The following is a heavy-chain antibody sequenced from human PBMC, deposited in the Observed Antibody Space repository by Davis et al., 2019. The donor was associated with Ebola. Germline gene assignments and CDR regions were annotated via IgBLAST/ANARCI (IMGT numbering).Heavy chain of an antibody. J-gene: IGHJ6*04. CDR2: IYPGDSDT. D-gene: IGHD2-2*01. Sequence: GESLKISCKGSGYSFSSYWIGWVRQMPGKGLEWMGIIYPGDSDTRYSPSFQGQVTISADKSINTAYLQWSSLRAEDTAVYYCARAPCSTSSCYVRHYYGMDVWGKGTTVTVSS. CDR3: ARAPCSTSSCYVRHYYGMDV. V-gene: IGHV5-51*01. CDR1: GYSFSSYW.